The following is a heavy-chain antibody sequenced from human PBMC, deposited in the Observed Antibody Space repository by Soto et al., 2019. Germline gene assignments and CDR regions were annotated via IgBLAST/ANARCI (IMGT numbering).Heavy chain of an antibody. CDR2: ISTNGRT. Sequence: HVQLQESGPGLVEPSETLSLTCTVSGASIRTYSWSWIRQSAGKGLEWIGHISTNGRTNYIPSLKSRITMSLDTSRNQFSLNLKFVTAADTAVYFCAKDQSGAADIWGQGTMVTVS. CDR3: AKDQSGAADI. V-gene: IGHV4-4*07. J-gene: IGHJ3*02. D-gene: IGHD7-27*01. CDR1: GASIRTYS.